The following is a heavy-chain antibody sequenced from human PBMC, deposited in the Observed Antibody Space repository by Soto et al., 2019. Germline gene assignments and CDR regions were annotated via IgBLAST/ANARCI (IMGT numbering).Heavy chain of an antibody. CDR3: ARGISGWEYYYYYYSMDV. V-gene: IGHV5-10-1*01. Sequence: GESLKISCKGSGYSFTSYWISWVRQMPGKGLEWMGRIDPSDSYTNYSPSFQGHVTISADKSISTAYLQWSSLKASDTAMYYCARGISGWEYYYYYYSMDVWGQGTTVTVSS. J-gene: IGHJ6*02. CDR1: GYSFTSYW. D-gene: IGHD6-19*01. CDR2: IDPSDSYT.